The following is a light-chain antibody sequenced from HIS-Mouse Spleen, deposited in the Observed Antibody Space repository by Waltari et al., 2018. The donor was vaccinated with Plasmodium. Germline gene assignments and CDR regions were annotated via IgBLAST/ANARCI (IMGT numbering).Light chain of an antibody. CDR3: QQRSNWPPLT. J-gene: IGKJ4*01. Sequence: EIVLTQSPATLSLSPGERATLSCRASQSVSSYLAWYQQKPGQAPSLLIYDASNRATGSPARVSGRGSGTDFTITISSLEPEDCAVYYCQQRSNWPPLTFGGGTKVESK. V-gene: IGKV3-11*01. CDR2: DAS. CDR1: QSVSSY.